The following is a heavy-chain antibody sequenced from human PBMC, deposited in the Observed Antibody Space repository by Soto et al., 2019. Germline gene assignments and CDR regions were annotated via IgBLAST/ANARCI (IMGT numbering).Heavy chain of an antibody. Sequence: SVKVSCKASGGTFSSYAISWVRQAPGQGLEWMGGIIPIFGTANYAQKFQGRVTITADESTSTAYMELSSLRSEDTAVYYCAAFRFRYCSGGSCYDYYYYYGMDVWGQGTTVTVSS. J-gene: IGHJ6*02. D-gene: IGHD2-15*01. CDR2: IIPIFGTA. CDR3: AAFRFRYCSGGSCYDYYYYYGMDV. CDR1: GGTFSSYA. V-gene: IGHV1-69*13.